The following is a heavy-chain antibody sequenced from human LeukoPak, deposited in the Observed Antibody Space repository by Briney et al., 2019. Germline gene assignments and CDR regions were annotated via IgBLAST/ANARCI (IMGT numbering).Heavy chain of an antibody. CDR1: GYSISSGYY. Sequence: PSETLSLTXAVSGYSISSGYYWGWIRQPPGKGLEWIGSIYHSGSTYYNPSLKSRVTISVDTSKNQFSLKLSSVTAADTAVYYCARNDYVWGSYRYPNWFDPWGQGTLVTVSS. J-gene: IGHJ5*02. CDR3: ARNDYVWGSYRYPNWFDP. V-gene: IGHV4-38-2*01. D-gene: IGHD3-16*02. CDR2: IYHSGST.